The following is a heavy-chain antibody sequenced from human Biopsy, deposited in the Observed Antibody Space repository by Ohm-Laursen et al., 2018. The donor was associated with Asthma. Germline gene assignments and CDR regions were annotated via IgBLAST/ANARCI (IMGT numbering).Heavy chain of an antibody. J-gene: IGHJ4*02. V-gene: IGHV3-30*03. CDR1: GFAFRSYA. CDR3: GIVVAANPFQGNC. D-gene: IGHD2-15*01. CDR2: ISYDGSIT. Sequence: SLRLSCSASGFAFRSYAMNWVRQAPGKGLEWVAVISYDGSITHYADSVRGRFTISRDNSKNTVYLDISSLRIEDTAVFYCGIVVAANPFQGNCWGQGTLVTVSS.